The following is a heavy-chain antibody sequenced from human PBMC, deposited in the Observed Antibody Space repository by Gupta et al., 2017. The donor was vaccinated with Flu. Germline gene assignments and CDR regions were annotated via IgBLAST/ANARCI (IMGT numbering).Heavy chain of an antibody. Sequence: QVQLVQSGAEVKKPGSSVKVSCKASGGTLTHCALRWLRQAPGQGLEWMGGIIPMFDSANSAPKFRERVAITADKSTNTAYMELSSLRSEDTAVYYCATKALIDATGREYYYYAMDVWGQGTAVTVSS. CDR2: IIPMFDSA. D-gene: IGHD6-13*01. CDR1: GGTLTHCA. J-gene: IGHJ6*02. V-gene: IGHV1-69*06. CDR3: ATKALIDATGREYYYYAMDV.